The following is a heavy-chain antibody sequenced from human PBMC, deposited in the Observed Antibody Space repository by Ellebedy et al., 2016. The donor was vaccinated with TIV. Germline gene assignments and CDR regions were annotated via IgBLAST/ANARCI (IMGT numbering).Heavy chain of an antibody. CDR2: ISSSSSYI. V-gene: IGHV3-21*01. D-gene: IGHD2/OR15-2a*01. Sequence: GESLKISCAASGFTFSSYSMNWVRQAPGKGLEWVSSISSSSSYIYYADSVKGRFTISRDNAKNSLYLQMNSLRAEDTGVYYCASLYVPFDYWGQGTLVTVSS. J-gene: IGHJ4*02. CDR1: GFTFSSYS. CDR3: ASLYVPFDY.